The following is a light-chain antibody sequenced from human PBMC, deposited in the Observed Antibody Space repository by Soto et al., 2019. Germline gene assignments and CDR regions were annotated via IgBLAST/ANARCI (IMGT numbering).Light chain of an antibody. V-gene: IGKV3-15*01. CDR1: QSVNRN. J-gene: IGKJ5*01. CDR2: AAS. CDR3: QQYNNGQT. Sequence: EIVMTQSPGTLSLSQGDRGTLCCRASQSVNRNLAWYQHKPGQAPRFLIYAASMTAIGVPARFSGSGSGTEFTLTISSLQSEDLAVYYCQQYNNGQTFGQGTRLEIK.